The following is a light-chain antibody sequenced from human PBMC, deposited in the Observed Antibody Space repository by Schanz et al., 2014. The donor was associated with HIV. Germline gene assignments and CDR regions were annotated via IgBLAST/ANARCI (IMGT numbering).Light chain of an antibody. J-gene: IGKJ1*01. Sequence: EIVMTQSPATLSVFPGERATLSCRASQSVSSNLAWYQQKPGQAPRLLIYGASSRATGIPDRFSGSGSGTDFTLTISSLQSEDVAVYYCQQYNNWPPAFGQGTRVDVK. CDR2: GAS. CDR3: QQYNNWPPA. V-gene: IGKV3D-15*01. CDR1: QSVSSN.